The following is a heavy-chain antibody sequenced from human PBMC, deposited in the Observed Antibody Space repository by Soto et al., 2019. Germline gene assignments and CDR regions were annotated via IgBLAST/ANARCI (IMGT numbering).Heavy chain of an antibody. CDR2: IIPIFGTA. CDR1: GGTFSSYA. D-gene: IGHD3-3*01. J-gene: IGHJ5*02. V-gene: IGHV1-69*13. CDR3: ARGVTISFNWFDP. Sequence: SVKVSCKASGGTFSSYAISWVRQAPGQGLEWMGGIIPIFGTANYAQKFQGRVTITANESTSTAYMELSSLRSEDTAVYYCARGVTISFNWFDPWGQGXLVTVYS.